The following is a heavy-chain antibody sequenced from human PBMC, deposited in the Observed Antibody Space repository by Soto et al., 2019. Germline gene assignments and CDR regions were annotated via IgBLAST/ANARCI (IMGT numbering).Heavy chain of an antibody. Sequence: QITLKESGPTLVKPTQTLTLTCTFSGFSLSTSGVVVGWIRKPPGKALEWLLVIYWEDSKNYSPSLKSRLTITKDTSKNQVVLTMTNMDPVDTATYYCASKNYGDYPIDYWGQGTLVTVSS. D-gene: IGHD4-17*01. CDR3: ASKNYGDYPIDY. CDR2: IYWEDSK. J-gene: IGHJ4*02. V-gene: IGHV2-5*02. CDR1: GFSLSTSGVV.